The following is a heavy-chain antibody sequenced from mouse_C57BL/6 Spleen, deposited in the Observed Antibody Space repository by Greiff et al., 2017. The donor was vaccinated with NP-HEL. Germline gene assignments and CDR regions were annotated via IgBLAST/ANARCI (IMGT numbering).Heavy chain of an antibody. Sequence: VQLQQSGPELVKPGASVKISCKASGYAFSSSWMNWVKQRPGKGLEWIGRIYPGDGDTNYNGKFKGKATLTADKSSSTAYMQLSSLTSEDSAVYCCARSRYGYYAMDYWGQGTSVTVSS. CDR3: ARSRYGYYAMDY. D-gene: IGHD2-10*02. CDR2: IYPGDGDT. CDR1: GYAFSSSW. V-gene: IGHV1-82*01. J-gene: IGHJ4*01.